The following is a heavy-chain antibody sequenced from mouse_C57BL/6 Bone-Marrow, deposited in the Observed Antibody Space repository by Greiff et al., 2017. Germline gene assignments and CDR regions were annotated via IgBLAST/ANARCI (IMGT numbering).Heavy chain of an antibody. CDR2: IDPSDSET. CDR3: ARYSMDY. Sequence: QVQLLQSGAELVRPGSSVKLSSKASGYTFTSYWMHWVKQRPIKGLEWIGNIDPSDSETHYNQKFKDKATLTVDKSSSTPYLQLSSLTSEDSAVYYCARYSMDYWGQGTSVTVSS. V-gene: IGHV1-52*01. J-gene: IGHJ4*01. CDR1: GYTFTSYW.